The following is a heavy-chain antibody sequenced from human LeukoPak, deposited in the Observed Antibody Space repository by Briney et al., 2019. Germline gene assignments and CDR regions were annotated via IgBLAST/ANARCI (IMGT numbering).Heavy chain of an antibody. V-gene: IGHV3-53*01. J-gene: IGHJ4*02. CDR3: ARRAGAYSHPYDY. Sequence: GGSLRLSCTVSGFTVSSNSMSWVRQAPGKGLEWVSFIYSDNTHYSDSVRGRFTISRDSSKNTLYLQMNSLRAEDTAVYYCARRAGAYSHPYDYWGQGTLVTVSS. CDR1: GFTVSSNS. D-gene: IGHD4/OR15-4a*01. CDR2: IYSDNT.